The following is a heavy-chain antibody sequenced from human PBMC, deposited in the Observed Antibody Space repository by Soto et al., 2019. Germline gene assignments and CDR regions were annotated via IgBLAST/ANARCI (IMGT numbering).Heavy chain of an antibody. CDR3: ARERRAAAGIGWFDP. V-gene: IGHV3-30-3*01. D-gene: IGHD6-13*01. CDR2: ISYDGSNK. J-gene: IGHJ5*02. Sequence: QVQLVESGGGVVQPGRSLRLSWAASGFTFSSYAMHWVRQAPGKGLEWVAVISYDGSNKYYADSVKGRFTISRDNSKNTLYLQMNSLRAEDTAVYYCARERRAAAGIGWFDPWGQGTLVTVSS. CDR1: GFTFSSYA.